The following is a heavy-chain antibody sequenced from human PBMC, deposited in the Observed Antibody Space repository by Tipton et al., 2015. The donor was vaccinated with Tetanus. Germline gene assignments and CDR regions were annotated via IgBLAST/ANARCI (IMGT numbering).Heavy chain of an antibody. D-gene: IGHD6-6*01. CDR2: IYYSGTS. CDR1: GDSISSGPYS. J-gene: IGHJ5*02. CDR3: ARDQGGGRVVRLNWFDP. V-gene: IGHV4-31*03. Sequence: PGLVKPSQTLSLTCTVSGDSISSGPYSWSWLRQHPGKGLELIGYIYYSGTSYISPSLTRRVSIAVDTSRNQFSLNLTSVTVADSAVYFCARDQGGGRVVRLNWFDPWGPGTLVTVSS.